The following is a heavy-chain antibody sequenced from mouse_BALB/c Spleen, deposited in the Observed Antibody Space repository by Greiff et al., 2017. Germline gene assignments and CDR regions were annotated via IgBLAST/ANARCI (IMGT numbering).Heavy chain of an antibody. D-gene: IGHD2-3*01. Sequence: EVQLQQSGPELVKPGASVKMSCKASGYTFTDYYMKWVKQSHGKSLEWIGDINPNNGDTFYNQKFKGKATLTVDKSSSTAYMQLNSLTSEDSAVYYCATWLLVATFTYYAMDYWGQGTSVTVSS. CDR1: GYTFTDYY. V-gene: IGHV1-26*01. J-gene: IGHJ4*01. CDR2: INPNNGDT. CDR3: ATWLLVATFTYYAMDY.